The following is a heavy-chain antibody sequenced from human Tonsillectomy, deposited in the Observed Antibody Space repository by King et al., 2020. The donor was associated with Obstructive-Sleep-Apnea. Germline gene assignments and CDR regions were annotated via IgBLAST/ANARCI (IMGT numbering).Heavy chain of an antibody. CDR3: ARESRVAHNMVPDLFDC. J-gene: IGHJ4*02. V-gene: IGHV4-4*02. D-gene: IGHD3-3*01. CDR1: GGSISSSNW. CDR2: IYHSGST. Sequence: QLQESGPGLVKPSGTLSLTCAVSGGSISSSNWWSWVRQVPGKGLEWIGEIYHSGSTNHNLSLKSRVTISVDKSKNQFSLKLSSVNAAETAVYYCARESRVAHNMVPDLFDCWGQGTLVTVSS.